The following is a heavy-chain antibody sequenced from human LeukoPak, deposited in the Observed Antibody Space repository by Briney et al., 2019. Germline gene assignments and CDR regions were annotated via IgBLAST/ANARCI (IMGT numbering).Heavy chain of an antibody. CDR3: TCSDYSGNSGQGGFDI. CDR1: GFTCSGSS. Sequence: GGSLRLSCAASGFTCSGSSIHWVRQASGKGLEWVGRIKGKADNYATAYVASVKGRFTVSRDDSKNTAYLQMNSLKTEDTAVYYCTCSDYSGNSGQGGFDIWGQGTLVAVSP. D-gene: IGHD5-12*01. CDR2: IKGKADNYAT. V-gene: IGHV3-73*01. J-gene: IGHJ3*02.